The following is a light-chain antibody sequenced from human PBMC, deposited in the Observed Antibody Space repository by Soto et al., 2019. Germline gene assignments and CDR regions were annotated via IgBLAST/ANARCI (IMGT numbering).Light chain of an antibody. CDR2: GAS. V-gene: IGKV3-20*01. Sequence: EMVLTQSPGTLSLSPGERATLSCRASQSVTSDLGWYQQKPGQAPRLLIYGASSRAAGITDRFSGSGSGTDFTLTISRLEPEDFAVYYCQQYGGSPPTFGQGTKVEIK. CDR1: QSVTSD. CDR3: QQYGGSPPT. J-gene: IGKJ1*01.